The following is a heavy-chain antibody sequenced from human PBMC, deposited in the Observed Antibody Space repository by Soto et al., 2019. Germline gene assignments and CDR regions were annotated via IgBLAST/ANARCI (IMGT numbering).Heavy chain of an antibody. CDR1: GYSFTSYW. V-gene: IGHV5-10-1*01. CDR3: ARRASWSGQSYYYYGMDV. D-gene: IGHD3-3*01. CDR2: IDPSDSYT. J-gene: IGHJ6*02. Sequence: GESLKISCKCSGYSFTSYWISWVRQMPGKGLEWMGRIDPSDSYTNYSPSFQGHVTISADKSISTAYLQWSSLKASDTAMYYCARRASWSGQSYYYYGMDVWGQGTTVTVSS.